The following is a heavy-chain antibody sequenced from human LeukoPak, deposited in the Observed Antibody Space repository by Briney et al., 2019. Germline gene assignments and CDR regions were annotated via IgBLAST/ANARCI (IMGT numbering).Heavy chain of an antibody. CDR2: IIPILGIA. V-gene: IGHV1-69*04. CDR1: GGTFSSYA. D-gene: IGHD5-24*01. CDR3: ARPVERAKIKATDYSDGRNV. Sequence: SVKVSCKASGGTFSSYAISWVRQAPGQGLEWMGRIIPILGIANYAQKFQGRVTITADKSTSTAYMELSSLRSEDTAVYYCARPVERAKIKATDYSDGRNVWGKGTTVTVSS. J-gene: IGHJ6*04.